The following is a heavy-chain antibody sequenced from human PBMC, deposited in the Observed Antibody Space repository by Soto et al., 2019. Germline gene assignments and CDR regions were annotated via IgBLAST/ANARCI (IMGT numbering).Heavy chain of an antibody. CDR3: ARSVPPDY. V-gene: IGHV3-66*01. Sequence: VPVVESGGDLVQPGGSLRLSCAASGFTVSSNYMSWVRQAPGKGLEWVSIIYSGGYTNYADSVKGRFTISRDNSKNTLYLQMNSLRAEDTAVYYCARSVPPDYWGQGTLVTVSS. CDR1: GFTVSSNY. CDR2: IYSGGYT. J-gene: IGHJ4*02. D-gene: IGHD6-6*01.